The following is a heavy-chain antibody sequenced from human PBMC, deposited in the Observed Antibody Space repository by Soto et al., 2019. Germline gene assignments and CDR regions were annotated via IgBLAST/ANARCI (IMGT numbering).Heavy chain of an antibody. CDR3: AIDGLFGVVMYYFDY. J-gene: IGHJ4*02. D-gene: IGHD3-3*01. CDR2: ISYDGSNK. V-gene: IGHV3-30-3*01. CDR1: GFTFSSYA. Sequence: GGSLRLSCAASGFTFSSYAMHWVRQAPGKGLEWVAVISYDGSNKYYADSVKGRFTISRDNSKNTLYLQMNSLRVEDTAVYYCAIDGLFGVVMYYFDYWGQGTLVTVSS.